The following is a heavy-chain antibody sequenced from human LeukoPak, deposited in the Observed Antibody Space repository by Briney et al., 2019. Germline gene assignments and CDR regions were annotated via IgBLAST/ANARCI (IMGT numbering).Heavy chain of an antibody. CDR1: GFTFSNYW. D-gene: IGHD5-12*01. CDR3: ARDKYMSGHIGSLFGP. J-gene: IGHJ5*02. CDR2: IKQDGREK. Sequence: GGSLRLSCAASGFTFSNYWMSWVRQRPGKGLEWVANIKQDGREKYYVDSVKGRFTISRDNTKKSLSLQMNSLRDEDTAVYYCARDKYMSGHIGSLFGPWGQGTLVTVSS. V-gene: IGHV3-7*01.